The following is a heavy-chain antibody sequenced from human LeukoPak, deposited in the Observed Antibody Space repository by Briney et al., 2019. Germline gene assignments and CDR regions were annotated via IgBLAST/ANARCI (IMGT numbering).Heavy chain of an antibody. Sequence: SETLSLTCTVSGGSISSSSYYWGRIRQPPGKGLEWIGSIYYSGSTYYNPSLKSRVTISVDTSKNQFSLKLSPVTAADTAVYYCARRSTAMVTAHFDYWGQGTLVTVSS. D-gene: IGHD5-18*01. CDR2: IYYSGST. V-gene: IGHV4-39*01. CDR1: GGSISSSSYY. J-gene: IGHJ4*02. CDR3: ARRSTAMVTAHFDY.